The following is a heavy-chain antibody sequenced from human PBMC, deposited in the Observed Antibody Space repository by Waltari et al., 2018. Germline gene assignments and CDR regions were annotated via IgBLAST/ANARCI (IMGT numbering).Heavy chain of an antibody. D-gene: IGHD2-2*01. CDR3: ARRYCSSTSCEYFQH. J-gene: IGHJ1*01. CDR1: GYSFTSYW. CDR2: IYPGDSDT. V-gene: IGHV5-51*03. Sequence: EVQLVQSGAEVKKPGESLKISCKGSGYSFTSYWIAWVRQMPGKGLEWMGIIYPGDSDTRYSPSFQGQVTISADKSISTAYLQWSSLKASDTAMYYCARRYCSSTSCEYFQHWGQGTLVTVSS.